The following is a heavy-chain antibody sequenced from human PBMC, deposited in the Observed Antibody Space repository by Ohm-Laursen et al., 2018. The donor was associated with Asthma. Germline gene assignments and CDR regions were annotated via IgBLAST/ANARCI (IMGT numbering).Heavy chain of an antibody. CDR2: ISAYNGNT. V-gene: IGHV1-18*04. CDR3: ARERGITIFGVVSNYFDY. J-gene: IGHJ4*02. D-gene: IGHD3-3*01. CDR1: EYTFTGYY. Sequence: EASVKVSCKASEYTFTGYYMHWVRQAPGQGLEWMGWISAYNGNTNYAQKLQGRVTMTTDTSTSTAYMELRSLRSDDTAVYYCARERGITIFGVVSNYFDYWGQGTLVTVSS.